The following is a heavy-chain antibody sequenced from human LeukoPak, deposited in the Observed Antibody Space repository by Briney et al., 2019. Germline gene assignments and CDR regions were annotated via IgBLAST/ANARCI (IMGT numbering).Heavy chain of an antibody. Sequence: GGSLRLSCAASGFPFSSYAMSWVRQAPGKGLEWVSAISGSGGSTYYADSVKGRFTISRDNSKNTLYLQMDSLRAEDTAVYYCVQSAYYYDSSGRYDWGQGTLVTVSS. CDR2: ISGSGGST. V-gene: IGHV3-23*01. CDR3: VQSAYYYDSSGRYD. D-gene: IGHD3-22*01. J-gene: IGHJ4*02. CDR1: GFPFSSYA.